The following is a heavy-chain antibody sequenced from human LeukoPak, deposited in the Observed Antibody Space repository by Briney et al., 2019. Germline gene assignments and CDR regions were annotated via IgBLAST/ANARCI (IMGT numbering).Heavy chain of an antibody. CDR3: ARHYYGYYFDY. V-gene: IGHV3-48*03. J-gene: IGHJ4*02. D-gene: IGHD1-26*01. CDR2: IGSVGSPI. Sequence: PGGSLRLSCAASGFTFSSYEMSWVRQAPGKGLEWISYIGSVGSPIYYADSVRGRFAISRDSAKNSLYLQIDSLRAEDTAVYYCARHYYGYYFDYWGQGTLVTVSS. CDR1: GFTFSSYE.